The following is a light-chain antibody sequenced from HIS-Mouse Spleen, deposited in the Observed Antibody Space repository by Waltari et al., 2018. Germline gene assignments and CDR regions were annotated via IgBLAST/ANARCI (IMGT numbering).Light chain of an antibody. CDR2: EDS. CDR1: ALPKQY. J-gene: IGLJ3*02. V-gene: IGLV3-10*01. CDR3: YSTDSSGNWV. Sequence: SYELTQPPSVSVSPGKTARLTCSGDALPKQYPYWYQQKSGQAPVLVIYEDSKRPSGIPERFSGSSSGTMATLTISGAQVEDEADYYCYSTDSSGNWVFGGGTKLTVL.